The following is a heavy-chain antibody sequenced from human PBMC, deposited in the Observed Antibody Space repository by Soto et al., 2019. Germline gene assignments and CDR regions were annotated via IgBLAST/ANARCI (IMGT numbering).Heavy chain of an antibody. CDR2: ISSSSSTI. CDR1: GFTFSSYS. CDR3: ARLVVVPAAHEAEXFQH. D-gene: IGHD2-2*01. Sequence: GGSLRLSCAASGFTFSSYSMNWVRQAPGKGLEWVSYISSSSSTIYYADSVKGRFTISRDNAKNSLYLQMNSLRAEDTAVYYCARLVVVPAAHEAEXFQHWGQGTLVTVSS. J-gene: IGHJ1*01. V-gene: IGHV3-48*01.